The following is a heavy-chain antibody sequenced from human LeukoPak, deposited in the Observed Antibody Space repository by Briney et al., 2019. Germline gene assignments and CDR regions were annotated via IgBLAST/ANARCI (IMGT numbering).Heavy chain of an antibody. CDR2: ISSGSRYI. Sequence: SGGSLRLSCAASGFTFSTYSMIWVRQAPGKGLEWVSSISSGSRYIYSADSMKGRLTISRDNTKNSLYLQMNSLRAEDTAVYYCARVQEAAAFDYWGQGTLVTVSS. J-gene: IGHJ4*02. CDR3: ARVQEAAAFDY. V-gene: IGHV3-21*01. D-gene: IGHD6-13*01. CDR1: GFTFSTYS.